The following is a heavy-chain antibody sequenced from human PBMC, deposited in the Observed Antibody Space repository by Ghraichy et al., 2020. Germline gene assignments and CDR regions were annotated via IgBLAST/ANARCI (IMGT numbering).Heavy chain of an antibody. Sequence: GGSLRLSCVASGFTFSSYSMNWVRQAPGKGLEWVSSISSSSYIYYADSVKGRFTISRDNAKNSLYLQMNSLRAEDTAVYYCARVLGSGGSWYAFDIWGQGTMVTVSS. CDR3: ARVLGSGGSWYAFDI. CDR2: ISSSSYI. J-gene: IGHJ3*02. D-gene: IGHD6-13*01. V-gene: IGHV3-21*01. CDR1: GFTFSSYS.